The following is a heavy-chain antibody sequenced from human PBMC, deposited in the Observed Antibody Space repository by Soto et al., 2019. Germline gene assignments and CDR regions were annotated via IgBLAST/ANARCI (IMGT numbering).Heavy chain of an antibody. D-gene: IGHD4-17*01. J-gene: IGHJ4*02. CDR2: ISSSSSYI. CDR3: ARTPYGDYLRSIAYFDY. V-gene: IGHV3-21*01. Sequence: PGGSLRLSCAASGFTFSSYSMNWVRQAPGKGLEWVSSISSSSSYIYYADSVKGRFTISRDNAKNSLYLQMNSLRAEDTAVYYCARTPYGDYLRSIAYFDYWGQGTLVTVSS. CDR1: GFTFSSYS.